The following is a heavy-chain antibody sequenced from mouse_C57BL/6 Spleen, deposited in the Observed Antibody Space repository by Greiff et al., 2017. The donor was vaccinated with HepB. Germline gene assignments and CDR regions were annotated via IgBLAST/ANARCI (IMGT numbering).Heavy chain of an antibody. V-gene: IGHV1-63*01. CDR1: GYTFTNYW. CDR2: IYPGGGYT. J-gene: IGHJ1*03. Sequence: QVQLQQSGAELVRPGTSVKMSCKASGYTFTNYWIGWAKQRPGHGLEWIGDIYPGGGYTNYNEKFKGKATLTADKSSSTAYMQFRSLTSEDSAIYYCARYYDYDDWYFDVWGTGTTVTVSS. D-gene: IGHD2-4*01. CDR3: ARYYDYDDWYFDV.